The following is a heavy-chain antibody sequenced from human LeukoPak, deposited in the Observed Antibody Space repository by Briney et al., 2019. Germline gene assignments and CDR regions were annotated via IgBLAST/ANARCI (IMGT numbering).Heavy chain of an antibody. V-gene: IGHV3-23*01. J-gene: IGHJ4*02. Sequence: PGGSLRLSCAASRFTFSSYAMSWVRQAPGKGLEWVSAISGSGGSTYYADSMKGRFTISRDNSKNTLYLQMNSLRAEDTDVYYCAKDRTYYDFWSGQGGFDYWGQGTLVTVSS. CDR3: AKDRTYYDFWSGQGGFDY. CDR1: RFTFSSYA. CDR2: ISGSGGST. D-gene: IGHD3-3*01.